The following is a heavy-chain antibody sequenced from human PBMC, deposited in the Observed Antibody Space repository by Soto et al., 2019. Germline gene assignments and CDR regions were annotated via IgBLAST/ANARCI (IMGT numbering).Heavy chain of an antibody. V-gene: IGHV4-30-2*01. CDR1: GGSISSGGYS. Sequence: SETLSLTCAVSGGSISSGGYSWSWIRQPPGKGLEWIGYIYHSGSTYYNLSLKSRVTISVDRSKNQFSLELSSVTAADTAVYYCARGGDYGTFGYYYYYGMDVWGQGTTVTVSS. CDR2: IYHSGST. CDR3: ARGGDYGTFGYYYYYGMDV. D-gene: IGHD3-16*01. J-gene: IGHJ6*02.